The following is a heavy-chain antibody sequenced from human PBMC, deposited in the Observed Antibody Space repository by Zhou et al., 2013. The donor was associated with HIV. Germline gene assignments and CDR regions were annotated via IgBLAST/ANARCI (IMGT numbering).Heavy chain of an antibody. D-gene: IGHD1-26*01. CDR1: GGTFTSYA. V-gene: IGHV1-69*06. CDR3: ARVRSSYDLDALDV. Sequence: QVQLVQSGAEVKKPGSSVKVSCKTSGGTFTSYAISWVRQAPGQGLGWMGRSIPFFGTANYAQKFQGRVTITADKSTSTAYMELSSLRSEDTAVYYCARVRSSYDLDALDVWGQGTMVTVSS. CDR2: SIPFFGTA. J-gene: IGHJ3*01.